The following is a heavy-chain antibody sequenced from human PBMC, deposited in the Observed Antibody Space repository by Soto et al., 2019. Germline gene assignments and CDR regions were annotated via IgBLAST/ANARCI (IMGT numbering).Heavy chain of an antibody. J-gene: IGHJ4*02. CDR2: IYYSGST. V-gene: IGHV4-31*03. Sequence: QVQAAESGPGLVKPFKTLSLPCPCSCCPNRPWGYYLTWIRQHPGKGLEWIGYIYYSGSTYYNPSLKSRVTISVDTSKNQFSLKLSSVTAADTAVYYCARGLSVTLFDNWGQGTLVTVSS. D-gene: IGHD4-17*01. CDR3: ARGLSVTLFDN. CDR1: CCPNRPWGYY.